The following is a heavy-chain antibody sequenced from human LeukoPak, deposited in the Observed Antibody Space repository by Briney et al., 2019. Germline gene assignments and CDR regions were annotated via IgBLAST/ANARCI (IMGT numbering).Heavy chain of an antibody. CDR2: IYHSGST. CDR3: AGGYSGYDCWFDP. V-gene: IGHV4-30-2*01. Sequence: PSQTLSLTCAVSGGSISSGGYSWSWIRQPPGKGLEWIGYIYHSGSTYYNPSLKSRVTISVDRSKNQFSLKLSSVTAADTAVYYCAGGYSGYDCWFDPWGQGTLVTVSS. CDR1: GGSISSGGYS. D-gene: IGHD5-12*01. J-gene: IGHJ5*02.